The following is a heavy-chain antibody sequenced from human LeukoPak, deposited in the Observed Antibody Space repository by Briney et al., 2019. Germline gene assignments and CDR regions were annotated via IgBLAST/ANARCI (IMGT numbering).Heavy chain of an antibody. J-gene: IGHJ4*02. V-gene: IGHV3-53*01. CDR2: IYSGGST. CDR1: GFTVSSNY. Sequence: GGSLRLSCAASGFTVSSNYVSWVRQAPGKGLEWVSVIYSGGSTHYADSVKGRFTISRDNSKNTLYLQMNSLRAEDTAVYYCARGYKEAVGDYFDYWGQETLVTVSS. D-gene: IGHD2-2*02. CDR3: ARGYKEAVGDYFDY.